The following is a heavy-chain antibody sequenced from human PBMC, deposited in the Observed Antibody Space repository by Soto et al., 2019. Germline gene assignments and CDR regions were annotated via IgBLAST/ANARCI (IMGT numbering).Heavy chain of an antibody. D-gene: IGHD5-12*01. Sequence: LGESLKISCKASGYNFPKYWIGWVRQMPGKGLEWMGIIYCGDSDAKYSPSFEGQVTISADQSNNVVYLQWSSLKASDTAIYYCARREYSGYEFFDLWGQGTLVTVSS. J-gene: IGHJ4*02. V-gene: IGHV5-51*01. CDR1: GYNFPKYW. CDR2: IYCGDSDA. CDR3: ARREYSGYEFFDL.